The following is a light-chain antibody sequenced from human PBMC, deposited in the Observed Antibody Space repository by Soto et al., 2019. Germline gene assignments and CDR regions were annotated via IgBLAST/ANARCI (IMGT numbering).Light chain of an antibody. CDR1: QSVSSY. Sequence: EIVLTQSPATLSLSPGERATLSCRASQSVSSYLAWYQQKRGQAPRLLIYDTSNSATGTPARFSGSGSGTGFTLTISSLEPEDFAVYFCQQRTIWPFNFGPGTKVYI. CDR2: DTS. V-gene: IGKV3-11*01. J-gene: IGKJ3*01. CDR3: QQRTIWPFN.